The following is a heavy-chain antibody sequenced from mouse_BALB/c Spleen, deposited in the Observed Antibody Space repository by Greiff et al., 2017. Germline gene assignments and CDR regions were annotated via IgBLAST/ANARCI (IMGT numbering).Heavy chain of an antibody. CDR3: ARGGVPDY. Sequence: QVQLQQSGPELVKPGASVKISCKASGYAFSSSWMNWVKQRPGQGLEWIGRIYPGDGDTNYNGKFKGKATLTADKSSSTAYMQLSSLTSVDSAVYFCARGGVPDYWGQGTTLTVSS. CDR2: IYPGDGDT. V-gene: IGHV1-82*01. J-gene: IGHJ2*01. CDR1: GYAFSSSW.